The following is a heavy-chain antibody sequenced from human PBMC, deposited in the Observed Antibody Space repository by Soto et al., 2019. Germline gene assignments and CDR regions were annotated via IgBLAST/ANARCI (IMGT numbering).Heavy chain of an antibody. CDR3: VKDGSSGWPYYYGMDV. V-gene: IGHV3-30*18. J-gene: IGHJ6*04. D-gene: IGHD6-19*01. Sequence: GGSLRLSCAASGFTFSGYVMHWVRQAPGKGLEWVAVISYDGSKKYYADSVKGRFFISRDNSKNTLYLEMSSLRAEDTAVYYCVKDGSSGWPYYYGMDVWGKGTTVTVS. CDR1: GFTFSGYV. CDR2: ISYDGSKK.